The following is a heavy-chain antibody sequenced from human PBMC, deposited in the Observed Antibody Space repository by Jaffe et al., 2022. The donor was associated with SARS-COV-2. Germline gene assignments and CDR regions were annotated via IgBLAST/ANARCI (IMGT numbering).Heavy chain of an antibody. CDR2: IYYSGST. Sequence: QVQLQESGPGLVKPSETLSLTCTVSGGSISSYYWSWIRQPPGKGLEWIGYIYYSGSTNYNPSLKSRVTISVDTSKNQFSLKLSSVTAADTAVYYCAGADYYDSSGYYKLDYYYYYMDVWGKGTTVTVSS. CDR1: GGSISSYY. CDR3: AGADYYDSSGYYKLDYYYYYMDV. D-gene: IGHD3-22*01. V-gene: IGHV4-59*01. J-gene: IGHJ6*03.